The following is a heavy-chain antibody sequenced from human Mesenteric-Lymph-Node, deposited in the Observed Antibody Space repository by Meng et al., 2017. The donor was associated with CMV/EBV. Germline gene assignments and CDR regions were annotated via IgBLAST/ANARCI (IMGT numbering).Heavy chain of an antibody. V-gene: IGHV3-74*01. CDR1: GFTFSSYW. D-gene: IGHD1-1*01. CDR2: INSDGSST. J-gene: IGHJ4*02. CDR3: AKDQLELPFDY. Sequence: GGSLRLSCAASGFTFSSYWMHWVRQAPGKGLVWVSRINSDGSSTSYADSVKGRFTISRDNAKNTLYLQMNSLRAEDTAVYYCAKDQLELPFDYWGQGTLVTVSS.